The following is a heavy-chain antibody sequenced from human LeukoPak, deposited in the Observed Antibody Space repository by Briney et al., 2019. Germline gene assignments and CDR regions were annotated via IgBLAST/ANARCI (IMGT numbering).Heavy chain of an antibody. CDR3: ARGHDGDYTRDAFDI. D-gene: IGHD4-17*01. CDR2: ISSSSSSTI. CDR1: GFTFSSYS. Sequence: GGSLRLSCAASGFTFSSYSVNWVRQAPGKGLEWVSYISSSSSSTIYYADSVKGRFTISRDNAKNSLYLQMNSLRDEDTAVYYCARGHDGDYTRDAFDIWGQGTMVTVSS. J-gene: IGHJ3*02. V-gene: IGHV3-48*02.